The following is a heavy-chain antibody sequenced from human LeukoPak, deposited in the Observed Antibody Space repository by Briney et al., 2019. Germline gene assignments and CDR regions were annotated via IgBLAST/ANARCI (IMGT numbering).Heavy chain of an antibody. J-gene: IGHJ4*02. Sequence: GGSLRLSCTASGFTFSSYSMHWVRQAPGQGLEWVGEINPNSKSIYYRDSLKGRFIMSRDNAKSSLYLQLNSLRAEDTAVYYCARGRHLLYSSGWSCDYWAQDAVVSVSS. CDR1: GFTFSSYS. CDR3: ARGRHLLYSSGWSCDY. D-gene: IGHD6-19*01. V-gene: IGHV3-48*01. CDR2: INPNSKSI.